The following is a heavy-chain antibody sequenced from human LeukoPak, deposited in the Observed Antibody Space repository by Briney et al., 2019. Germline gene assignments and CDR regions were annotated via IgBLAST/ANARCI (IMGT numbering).Heavy chain of an antibody. CDR2: INHSGST. Sequence: GSLRLSCAASGFTFSDYYMSWIRQPPGKGLEWIGEINHSGSTNYNPSLKSRVTISVDTSKNQFSLKLSSVTAADTAVYYCARPGHSSSWYHRFDYWGQGTLVTVSS. V-gene: IGHV4-34*01. J-gene: IGHJ4*02. CDR3: ARPGHSSSWYHRFDY. CDR1: GFTFSDYY. D-gene: IGHD6-13*01.